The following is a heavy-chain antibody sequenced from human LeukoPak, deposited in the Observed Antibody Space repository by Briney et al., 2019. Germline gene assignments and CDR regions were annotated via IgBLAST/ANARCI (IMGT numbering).Heavy chain of an antibody. J-gene: IGHJ4*02. V-gene: IGHV3-64*05. CDR3: VKRAAPGNAYYFDY. CDR2: LSTNGGGT. D-gene: IGHD4-23*01. CDR1: GFTFSSYA. Sequence: PGGSLRLSCSASGFTFSSYAIHWVRQAPGKGLEYVSGLSTNGGGTYYAESVKGRFTISRDNSKNTVFFQMSSLRAEDTAVYYCVKRAAPGNAYYFDYWGQGTLVTVSS.